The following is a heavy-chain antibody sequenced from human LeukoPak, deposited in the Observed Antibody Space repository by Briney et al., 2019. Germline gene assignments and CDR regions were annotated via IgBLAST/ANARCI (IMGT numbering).Heavy chain of an antibody. CDR2: IYTSGNS. D-gene: IGHD6-6*01. CDR3: ARVIAARFSKYYYYYYMDV. J-gene: IGHJ6*03. CDR1: DGSTSSYY. V-gene: IGHV4-4*07. Sequence: LETLSLTCTVSDGSTSSYYWSWIRQPAGKGLEWIGRIYTSGNSIYNPSLKSRVTMSVDTSKNQFSLKLSSVTAADTAVYYCARVIAARFSKYYYYYYMDVWGKGTTVTVSS.